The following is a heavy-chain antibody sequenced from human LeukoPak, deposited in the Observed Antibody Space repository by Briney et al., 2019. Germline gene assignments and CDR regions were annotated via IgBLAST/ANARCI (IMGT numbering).Heavy chain of an antibody. Sequence: PWGSLRLSCAASGFTVSSNYMSWVRQAPGKGLEGVSVIYSGGSTYYADSVKGRFTISRDNSKNTLYLQMNSLRAEDTAVYYCATYRTIFGVVIPFDIWGQGTMVTVSS. J-gene: IGHJ3*02. V-gene: IGHV3-66*01. D-gene: IGHD3-3*01. CDR2: IYSGGST. CDR3: ATYRTIFGVVIPFDI. CDR1: GFTVSSNY.